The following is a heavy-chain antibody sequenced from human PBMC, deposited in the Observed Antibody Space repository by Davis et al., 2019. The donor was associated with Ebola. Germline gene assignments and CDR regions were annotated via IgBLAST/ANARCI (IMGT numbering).Heavy chain of an antibody. J-gene: IGHJ4*01. D-gene: IGHD5-12*01. Sequence: PAGSLTLSCAVSGFTLSNFHIHWLRQTPGKGLVWVARIDPDGTGTNYAESVKGRFTISRDNAKNTLSLQMNSLRVEDTAVYYCVRDSGYYSHDYWGHGTLVTVSS. CDR1: GFTLSNFH. V-gene: IGHV3-74*01. CDR3: VRDSGYYSHDY. CDR2: IDPDGTGT.